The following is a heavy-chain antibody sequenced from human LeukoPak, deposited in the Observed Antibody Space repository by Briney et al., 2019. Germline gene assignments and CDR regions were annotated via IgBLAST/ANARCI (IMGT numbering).Heavy chain of an antibody. J-gene: IGHJ3*02. Sequence: SGGSLRLSCAASGFTFSSYWMSWVRQAPGKELEWVANIKQDGSEKYYVDSVKGRFTISRDNAKNSLYLQMNSLRAEDTAVYYCARGDPVLEQALMVRGVIGAFDIWGQGTMVTVSS. CDR3: ARGDPVLEQALMVRGVIGAFDI. CDR2: IKQDGSEK. D-gene: IGHD3-10*01. V-gene: IGHV3-7*01. CDR1: GFTFSSYW.